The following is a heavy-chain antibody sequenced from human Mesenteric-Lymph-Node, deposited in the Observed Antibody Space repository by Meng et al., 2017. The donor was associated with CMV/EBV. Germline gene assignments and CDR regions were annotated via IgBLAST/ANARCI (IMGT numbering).Heavy chain of an antibody. CDR1: GFTFDDYD. V-gene: IGHV3-9*01. CDR3: ANKKLSDFGRGLMDV. D-gene: IGHD3-3*01. Sequence: SLKISCAASGFTFDDYDMHWVRQAPGKGLEWVSGISWNSGSIGYADSVKGRFTISRDNSKNTLYLQMNSLRAEDTAVYYCANKKLSDFGRGLMDVWGQGTTVTVSS. J-gene: IGHJ6*02. CDR2: ISWNSGSI.